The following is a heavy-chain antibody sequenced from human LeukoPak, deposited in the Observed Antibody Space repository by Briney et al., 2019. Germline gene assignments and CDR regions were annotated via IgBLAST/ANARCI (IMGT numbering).Heavy chain of an antibody. J-gene: IGHJ4*02. CDR1: GYTFTSYY. V-gene: IGHV1-46*01. D-gene: IGHD1-14*01. CDR3: ARDHFRNVDY. CDR2: INPSGGST. Sequence: ASVTVSCKASGYTFTSYYMHWVRQAPGQGLEWMGIINPSGGSTSYAQKFQGRVTMTRDMSTSTVYMELSSLRSEDTAVYYCARDHFRNVDYWGQGTLVTVSS.